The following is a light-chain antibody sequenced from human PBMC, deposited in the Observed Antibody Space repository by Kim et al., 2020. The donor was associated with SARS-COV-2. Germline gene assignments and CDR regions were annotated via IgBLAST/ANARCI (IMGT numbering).Light chain of an antibody. CDR1: KLGDKY. CDR2: QDS. J-gene: IGLJ3*02. V-gene: IGLV3-1*01. Sequence: SYELTQPPSVSVSPGQTASITCSGDKLGDKYACWYQQKPGQCPVLVIYQDSKRPSGIPERFSGSNSGNTATLTISGTQAMDEADYYCQAWDSSIRVFGGGTQLTVL. CDR3: QAWDSSIRV.